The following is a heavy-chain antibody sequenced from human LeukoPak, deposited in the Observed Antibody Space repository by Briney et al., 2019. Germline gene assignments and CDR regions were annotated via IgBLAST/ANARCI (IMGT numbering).Heavy chain of an antibody. Sequence: ASVKVSCKASGYTFTGYDINWVRRATGQGLEWMGWMNPNSGNTGYAQKFQGRVTMTRNTSISTAYMELSSLRSEDTAVYYCARGLGYCSGGSCYVVDYWGQGTLVTVSS. CDR3: ARGLGYCSGGSCYVVDY. CDR1: GYTFTGYD. CDR2: MNPNSGNT. D-gene: IGHD2-15*01. J-gene: IGHJ4*02. V-gene: IGHV1-8*01.